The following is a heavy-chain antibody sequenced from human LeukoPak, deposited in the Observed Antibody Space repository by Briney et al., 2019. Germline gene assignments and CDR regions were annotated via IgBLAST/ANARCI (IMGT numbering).Heavy chain of an antibody. J-gene: IGHJ3*02. D-gene: IGHD5-12*01. CDR2: IQYDGNAK. CDR3: VSHPRGYGIFHI. CDR1: GFTFNTYA. V-gene: IGHV3-30*02. Sequence: GGSERLSCTASGFTFNTYAMHWVRQAPGKGLEWVAFIQYDGNAKHYADSVTGRFTISRDISTNTLYLQMNSLRADDTAVYYCVSHPRGYGIFHIWGQGTMLTVSS.